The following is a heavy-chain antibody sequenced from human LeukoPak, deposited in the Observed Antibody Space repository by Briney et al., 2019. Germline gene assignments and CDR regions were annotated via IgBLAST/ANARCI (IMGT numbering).Heavy chain of an antibody. CDR1: GFTFSSYE. CDR3: ARKLGSSNWFDL. Sequence: GGSLRLSCAASGFTFSSYEMKWVRQAPGQGLEWVSYISTSGNSIHYADSVKGRFTISRDNAKKSLYLQMNSLRAEDTAVYYCARKLGSSNWFDLWGQGTLVTVSS. J-gene: IGHJ5*02. V-gene: IGHV3-48*03. CDR2: ISTSGNSI. D-gene: IGHD1-26*01.